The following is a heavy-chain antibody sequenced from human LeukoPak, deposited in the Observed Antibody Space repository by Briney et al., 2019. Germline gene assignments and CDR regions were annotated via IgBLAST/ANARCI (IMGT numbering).Heavy chain of an antibody. J-gene: IGHJ4*02. CDR2: ISSSSSTI. CDR1: GFTFSSYS. Sequence: GGSLRLSCAASGFTFSSYSMNWVRQAPGKGLEWVSYISSSSSTIYYADSVKGRFTISRDNAKNTLYLQVNSLRVEDTAVYYCAIPMEEDTAMADWGQGTLVTVSS. CDR3: AIPMEEDTAMAD. D-gene: IGHD5-18*01. V-gene: IGHV3-48*04.